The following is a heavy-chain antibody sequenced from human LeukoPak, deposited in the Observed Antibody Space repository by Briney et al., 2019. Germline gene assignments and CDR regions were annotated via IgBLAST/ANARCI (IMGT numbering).Heavy chain of an antibody. J-gene: IGHJ5*02. V-gene: IGHV4-61*02. CDR2: IYTSGST. CDR3: AHLARSTSS. D-gene: IGHD2-2*01. CDR1: GGSLSSGSYY. Sequence: SETLSLTCTVSGGSLSSGSYYWSWIRQPAGKGLEWIGRIYTSGSTNYNPSLKSRVTISVDTSKNQFSLKLSSVTAADTAVYYCAHLARSTSSWGQGTLVTVSS.